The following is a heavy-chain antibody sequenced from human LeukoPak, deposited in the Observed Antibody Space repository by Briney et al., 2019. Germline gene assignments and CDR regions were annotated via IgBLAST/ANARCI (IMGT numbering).Heavy chain of an antibody. J-gene: IGHJ4*02. CDR3: TPSAYYDFWIGLT. D-gene: IGHD3-3*01. V-gene: IGHV3-15*01. Sequence: GGSLRLFCGASGFTFSNGWLSWVRQASGKGREWGGRIKRKPDGGTTGYAAPVKGRVTIARDDSINTLYLQMNSLRTEDTAVYYCTPSAYYDFWIGLTWGQGTLVTVSS. CDR2: IKRKPDGGTT. CDR1: GFTFSNGW.